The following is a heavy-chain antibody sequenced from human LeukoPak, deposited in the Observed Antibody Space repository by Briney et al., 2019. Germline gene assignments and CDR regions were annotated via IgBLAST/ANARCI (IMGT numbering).Heavy chain of an antibody. CDR2: INWNGGST. D-gene: IGHD1-26*01. CDR3: ATIVGATGNDY. J-gene: IGHJ4*02. Sequence: GGSLSLSCAASGFTFDDYGMSWVRQAPGKGLEWVSGINWNGGSTGYADSVKGRFTISRDNAKNSLYLQMNSLRAEDTALYYCATIVGATGNDYWGQGTLVTVSS. CDR1: GFTFDDYG. V-gene: IGHV3-20*04.